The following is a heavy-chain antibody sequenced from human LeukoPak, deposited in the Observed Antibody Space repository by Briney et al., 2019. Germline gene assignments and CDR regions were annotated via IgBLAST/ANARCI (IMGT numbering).Heavy chain of an antibody. V-gene: IGHV3-30*03. J-gene: IGHJ6*02. Sequence: GGSLRLSCAASGFXFSNNGIHWVRQAPGKGLEWLAQISNDGINIYYGDAVKGRFTISRDNPKNTLYLEMNSLKHEDTAVYYCARDRLQGYYYGMDVWGQGTTVTVSS. CDR1: GFXFSNNG. CDR3: ARDRLQGYYYGMDV. D-gene: IGHD2-15*01. CDR2: ISNDGINI.